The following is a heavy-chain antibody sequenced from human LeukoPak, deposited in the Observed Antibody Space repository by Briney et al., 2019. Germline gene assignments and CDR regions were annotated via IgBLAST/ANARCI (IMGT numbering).Heavy chain of an antibody. D-gene: IGHD2-21*02. J-gene: IGHJ6*03. CDR3: ASTAEDYYYYYYMDV. Sequence: GGSLRLSCAASGFTFSSYEMNWVRQAPGKGLEWVSYISSSSSTIYYADSVKGRFTISRDNAKNSLYLQMNSLRAEDTAVYYCASTAEDYYYYYYMDVWGKGTTVTVSS. CDR1: GFTFSSYE. V-gene: IGHV3-48*01. CDR2: ISSSSSTI.